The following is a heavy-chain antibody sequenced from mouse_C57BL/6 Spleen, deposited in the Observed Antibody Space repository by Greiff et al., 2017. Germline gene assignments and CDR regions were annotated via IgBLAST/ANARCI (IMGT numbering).Heavy chain of an antibody. V-gene: IGHV1-53*01. CDR2: INPSNGGT. J-gene: IGHJ1*03. CDR3: ARYYYGSSYRYFDV. CDR1: GYTFTSYW. D-gene: IGHD1-1*01. Sequence: VQLQQPGTELVKPGASVKLSCKASGYTFTSYWMHWVKQRPGQGLEWIGNINPSNGGTNYNEKIKSKATLTVDKSSSTASMQLSSLTSEDSAVYYCARYYYGSSYRYFDVWGTGTTVTVSS.